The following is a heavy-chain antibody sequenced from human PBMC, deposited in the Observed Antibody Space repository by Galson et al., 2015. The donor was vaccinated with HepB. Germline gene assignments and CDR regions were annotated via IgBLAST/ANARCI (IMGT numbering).Heavy chain of an antibody. CDR2: RWYDGSNK. CDR1: GFTLSSYG. V-gene: IGHV3-33*08. CDR3: ARENQLPETLGEDGMDV. D-gene: IGHD2-2*01. J-gene: IGHJ6*02. Sequence: SLRLSCAASGFTLSSYGMHWARQAPGKGLEWVAVRWYDGSNKYYADSVKGRFTISRDNSKNTLYLQMNSLRAEDTAVYYCARENQLPETLGEDGMDVWGQGTTVTVSS.